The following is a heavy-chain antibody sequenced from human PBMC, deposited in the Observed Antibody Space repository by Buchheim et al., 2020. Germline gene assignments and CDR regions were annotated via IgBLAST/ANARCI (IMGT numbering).Heavy chain of an antibody. D-gene: IGHD6-19*01. Sequence: EVHLVESGGGLVQPGGSLRLSCAVSGFTFSSYWMSWVRQAPGKGLEWVANIKEDGSEKYYVDSMKGRFTISRDNAKNSLYLQMNSLRAEDTAVYYCAGGWGYFDYWGQGTL. J-gene: IGHJ4*02. CDR2: IKEDGSEK. CDR3: AGGWGYFDY. V-gene: IGHV3-7*01. CDR1: GFTFSSYW.